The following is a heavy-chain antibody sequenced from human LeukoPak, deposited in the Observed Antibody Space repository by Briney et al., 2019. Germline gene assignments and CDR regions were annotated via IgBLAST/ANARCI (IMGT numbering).Heavy chain of an antibody. CDR2: IYYSGST. CDR3: ARVTRSGSYYYYYGIDV. J-gene: IGHJ6*02. V-gene: IGHV4-59*01. CDR1: GGSISSYY. Sequence: SETLSLTCTVSGGSISSYYWSWIRQPPGKGLEWIGYIYYSGSTNYNPSLKSRVTISVDTPKNQFSLKLSSVTAADTAVYYCARVTRSGSYYYYYGIDVWGQGTTVTVSS. D-gene: IGHD1-26*01.